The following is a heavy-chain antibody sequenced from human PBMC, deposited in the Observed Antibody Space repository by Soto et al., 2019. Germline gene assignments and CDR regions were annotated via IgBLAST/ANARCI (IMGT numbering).Heavy chain of an antibody. CDR2: ISPSTGDT. D-gene: IGHD2-15*01. Sequence: QVRLVQSGDEVKKHGASVKVSCQASGYTFNDYAVSWVRQAPGQGLEWMGWISPSTGDTDQARNFQDRNTMTLDTPTNPAYMELRSLRSDDTAVYSCVRCDCSLGSCYAWWHFALWGRGTLVTVSS. J-gene: IGHJ2*01. CDR1: GYTFNDYA. V-gene: IGHV1-18*01. CDR3: VRCDCSLGSCYAWWHFAL.